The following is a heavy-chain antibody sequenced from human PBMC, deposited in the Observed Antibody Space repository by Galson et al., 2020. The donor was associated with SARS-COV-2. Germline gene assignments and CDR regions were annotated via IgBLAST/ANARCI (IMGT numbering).Heavy chain of an antibody. CDR2: IHRRGNT. J-gene: IGHJ5*02. V-gene: IGHV4-4*02. Sequence: SETLSLTCAVSGDSINSSNWWTWVRQPPGKGLEWIGEIHRRGNTNYNPSLKSRITISLDKSKSQVSLKLNSVTAADTAIYYCARDLGTCSGDFCYSGLGWFDPWGQGILVTVSS. CDR1: GDSINSSNW. CDR3: ARDLGTCSGDFCYSGLGWFDP. D-gene: IGHD2-21*01.